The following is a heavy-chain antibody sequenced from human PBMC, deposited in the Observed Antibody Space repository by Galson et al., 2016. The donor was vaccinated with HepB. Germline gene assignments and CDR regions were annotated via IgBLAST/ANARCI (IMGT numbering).Heavy chain of an antibody. D-gene: IGHD6-19*01. J-gene: IGHJ4*02. Sequence: SVKVSCKASGYIFTTYGITWVRQAPGQGLEWMGWISAYNDDTNYAQKLQGRVTMTTDTSTSTAYMELRSLRSDDTAVYFCARVNGLSSACADYWGQGTLVTVSS. CDR1: GYIFTTYG. V-gene: IGHV1-18*01. CDR2: ISAYNDDT. CDR3: ARVNGLSSACADY.